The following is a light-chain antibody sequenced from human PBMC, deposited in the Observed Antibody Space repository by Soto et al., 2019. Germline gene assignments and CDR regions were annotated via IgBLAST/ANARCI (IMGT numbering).Light chain of an antibody. V-gene: IGKV3-11*01. CDR2: DVS. Sequence: IVLTQSPATLSLSPGKRASLSCRASQTISNYLIWYQQKPGQAPRLLIYDVSNRATGIPARFSGSWSGTDFTPTISSLEPEDFAVYYCQQRSNWPRTFGQGTKVEVK. CDR3: QQRSNWPRT. CDR1: QTISNY. J-gene: IGKJ1*01.